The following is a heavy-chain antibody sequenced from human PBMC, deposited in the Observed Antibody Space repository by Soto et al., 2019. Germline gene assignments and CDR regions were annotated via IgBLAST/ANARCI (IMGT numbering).Heavy chain of an antibody. CDR3: ARLYRRGWFNY. Sequence: SETLSLTCAVYGGSFSGYYWSWIRQPPGKGLEWIGYIYYSGSTNYNPSLKSRVTISVDTSKNQFSLKLSSVTAADTAVYYCARLYRRGWFNYWGQEPLVTVS. V-gene: IGHV4-59*08. D-gene: IGHD2-2*02. CDR1: GGSFSGYY. CDR2: IYYSGST. J-gene: IGHJ4*02.